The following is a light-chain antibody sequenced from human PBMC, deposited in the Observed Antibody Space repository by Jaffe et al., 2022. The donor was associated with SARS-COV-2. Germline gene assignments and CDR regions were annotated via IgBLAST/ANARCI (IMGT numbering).Light chain of an antibody. CDR2: DTS. CDR1: QSVSSAY. CDR3: HQHGTSPWT. Sequence: EIVLTQSPGTLSLSPGERATLSCRASQSVSSAYLAWYQQKPGQTPRLLIYDTSSRATGIPGRFSGSGSGTDFTLTISRLEPEDSAVYYCHQHGTSPWTFGQGTKVEIK. J-gene: IGKJ1*01. V-gene: IGKV3-20*01.